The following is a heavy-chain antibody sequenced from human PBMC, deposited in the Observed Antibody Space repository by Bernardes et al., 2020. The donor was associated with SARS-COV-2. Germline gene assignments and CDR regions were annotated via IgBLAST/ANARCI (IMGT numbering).Heavy chain of an antibody. CDR1: GFSFSNYT. Sequence: GGSLRLSCAASGFSFSNYTLNWVRQAPGKGLEWVSTISSISTYIYYADSVKGRFTISRDNAKNSLYLQMNSLRAEDTAVYYCARVSCFGADCYSNYWGQGTLVTVSS. D-gene: IGHD2-21*02. CDR3: ARVSCFGADCYSNY. CDR2: ISSISTYI. J-gene: IGHJ4*02. V-gene: IGHV3-21*06.